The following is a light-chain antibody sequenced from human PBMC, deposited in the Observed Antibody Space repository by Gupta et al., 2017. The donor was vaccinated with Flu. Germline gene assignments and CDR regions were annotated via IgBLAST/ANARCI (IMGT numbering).Light chain of an antibody. V-gene: IGKV3-11*01. CDR3: QQRSNWPPLT. CDR2: DAS. CDR1: QGVSSS. J-gene: IGKJ4*01. Sequence: EILLTQSPATLSLSPGERATLSCRASQGVSSSLAWYQQKPGQAPRLLIYDASNRATGVPARFSGSGSGTDFTRTISSLEPEDFAVYYCQQRSNWPPLTFGGGTKVEIK.